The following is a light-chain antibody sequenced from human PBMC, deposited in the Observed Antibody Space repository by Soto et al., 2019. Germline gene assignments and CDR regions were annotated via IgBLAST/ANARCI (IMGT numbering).Light chain of an antibody. Sequence: EIVMTQSPATLSVSPGERATLSCRAGESISNNLAWYQQKPGQAPRLLIYGAATRAAGITARFSGRGSGTEFTLTISSLQSEDFGVYYCQQYNNWPGTFGQGTKVEIK. V-gene: IGKV3-15*01. J-gene: IGKJ1*01. CDR2: GAA. CDR3: QQYNNWPGT. CDR1: ESISNN.